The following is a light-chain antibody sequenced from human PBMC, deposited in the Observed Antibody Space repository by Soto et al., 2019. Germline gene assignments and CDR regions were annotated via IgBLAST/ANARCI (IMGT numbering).Light chain of an antibody. CDR1: QSVRSSY. CDR2: GAS. V-gene: IGKV3-20*01. CDR3: QQYGNPPQT. J-gene: IGKJ1*01. Sequence: ETVLTQSPGTLSLTPGERVTLSCRASQSVRSSYLAWCQQKPGQAPRLLIYGASGRATGIPDRFSGSGSGTHFTLTISRLEPEDFAVYYCQQYGNPPQTFGQGTKVEIK.